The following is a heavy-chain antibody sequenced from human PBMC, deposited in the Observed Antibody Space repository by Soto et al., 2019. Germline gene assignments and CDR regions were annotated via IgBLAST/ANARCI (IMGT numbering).Heavy chain of an antibody. V-gene: IGHV4-39*01. J-gene: IGHJ6*02. Sequence: SETLSLTCTDSGGSISSSSYYWGWIRQTPGKGLEWIGSIYYSGSTYYNPSLKSRVTISVDTSKNQFSLKLSSVTAADTAVYYCATNYAYYYYYGMDVWGQGTTVTVSS. CDR3: ATNYAYYYYYGMDV. CDR2: IYYSGST. CDR1: GGSISSSSYY. D-gene: IGHD4-4*01.